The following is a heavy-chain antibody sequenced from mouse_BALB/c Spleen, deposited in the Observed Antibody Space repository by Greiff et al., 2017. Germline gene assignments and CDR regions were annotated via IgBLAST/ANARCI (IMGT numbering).Heavy chain of an antibody. J-gene: IGHJ2*01. CDR3: ARLESAGSLFGY. Sequence: EVKLVESGGGLVKPGGSLKLSCAASGFTFSSYAMSWVRQSPEKRLEWVAEISSGGSYTYYPDTVTGRFTISRDNAKNTLYLEMSSLRSEDTAMYYCARLESAGSLFGYWGQGTTLTVSA. CDR2: ISSGGSYT. D-gene: IGHD3-2*01. CDR1: GFTFSSYA. V-gene: IGHV5-9-4*01.